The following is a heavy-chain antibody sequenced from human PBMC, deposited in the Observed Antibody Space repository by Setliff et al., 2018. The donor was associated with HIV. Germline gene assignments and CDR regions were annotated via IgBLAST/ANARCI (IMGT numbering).Heavy chain of an antibody. D-gene: IGHD3-10*01. Sequence: WASVKVSCKYSGGTFSNYAFSWVRQAPAQGLEWKGGIIPIFGTASYAQNFGGRVTITADQSTSTSYLQLNSLRFEDTAIYYCASDSPTARFEELEDHYYYFMDVWGKGTTVTVSS. V-gene: IGHV1-69*13. CDR2: IIPIFGTA. CDR1: GGTFSNYA. J-gene: IGHJ6*03. CDR3: ASDSPTARFEELEDHYYYFMDV.